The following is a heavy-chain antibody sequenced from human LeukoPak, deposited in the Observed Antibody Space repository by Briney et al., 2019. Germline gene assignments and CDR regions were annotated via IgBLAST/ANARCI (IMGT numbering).Heavy chain of an antibody. D-gene: IGHD5-12*01. V-gene: IGHV4-39*07. Sequence: PSETLSLTCTVSGGSISSSNYYWGWIHQPPGKGLEWIGYISYSGSTYYNPSLKSRVTISVDTSKNQFSLKLSSVTAADTAVYYRARDRHKLVDIVAGTLDYWGQGTLVTVSS. CDR2: ISYSGST. CDR1: GGSISSSNYY. CDR3: ARDRHKLVDIVAGTLDY. J-gene: IGHJ4*02.